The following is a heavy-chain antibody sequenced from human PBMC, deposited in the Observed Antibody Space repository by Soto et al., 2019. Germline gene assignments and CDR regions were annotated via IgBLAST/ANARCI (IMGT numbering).Heavy chain of an antibody. Sequence: PGGSLSLSFVASGFTFSSYALNWVRQAPGRGLEWVSAISGSGGSTYYADSVKGRFTISRDNSKNTLYLQMNSLRAEDTAVYYCARDRGYCSGGSCYIDAFDIWGQGTMVTVSS. V-gene: IGHV3-23*01. CDR2: ISGSGGST. D-gene: IGHD2-15*01. J-gene: IGHJ3*02. CDR3: ARDRGYCSGGSCYIDAFDI. CDR1: GFTFSSYA.